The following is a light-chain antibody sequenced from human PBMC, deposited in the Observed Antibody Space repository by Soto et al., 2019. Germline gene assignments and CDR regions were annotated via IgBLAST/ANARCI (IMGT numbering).Light chain of an antibody. Sequence: AIQLTQSPSSLSASVGDRVTITCRASQGISSALACYQQKPGKAPMLLIYDASSLESGFPSRFSGSGSGTDFTLNILSLQPADCATYYCQQFNSYPITFGQGKRLEIK. CDR3: QQFNSYPIT. V-gene: IGKV1-13*02. J-gene: IGKJ5*01. CDR1: QGISSA. CDR2: DAS.